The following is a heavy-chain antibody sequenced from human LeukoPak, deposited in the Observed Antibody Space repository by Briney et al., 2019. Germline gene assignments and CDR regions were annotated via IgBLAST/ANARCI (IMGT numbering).Heavy chain of an antibody. CDR1: GFTFSNYA. V-gene: IGHV3-23*01. CDR2: ITSYRRDT. J-gene: IGHJ3*02. Sequence: GGSLRLSCEASGFTFSNYAMNWVRQTPGKGLEWVSSITSYRRDTYYADSVKGRFTISRDNSKNTLYLQMNSLRAEDTAVYYCAKVCDYYVPRGAFDIWGHGTMVTVSS. D-gene: IGHD3-10*02. CDR3: AKVCDYYVPRGAFDI.